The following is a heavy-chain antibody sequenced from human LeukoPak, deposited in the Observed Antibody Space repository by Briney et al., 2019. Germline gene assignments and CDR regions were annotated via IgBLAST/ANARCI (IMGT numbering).Heavy chain of an antibody. CDR3: AKDRAPKWYSGYDLEAFDI. V-gene: IGHV1-18*01. Sequence: GASVKVSCKASGYTFTSYGISWVRQAPGQGLEWMGWISAYNGNTNYAQKLQGRVTMTTDTSTSTAYMELRSLRSDDTAVYYCAKDRAPKWYSGYDLEAFDIWGQGTMVTVSS. CDR2: ISAYNGNT. CDR1: GYTFTSYG. J-gene: IGHJ3*02. D-gene: IGHD5-12*01.